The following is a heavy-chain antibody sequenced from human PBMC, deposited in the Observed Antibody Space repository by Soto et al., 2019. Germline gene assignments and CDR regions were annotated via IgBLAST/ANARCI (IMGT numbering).Heavy chain of an antibody. CDR1: GYTFTSYG. D-gene: IGHD5-18*01. J-gene: IGHJ6*02. CDR3: ARDVDTAMVQYYYYGMDV. Sequence: QVQLVQSGAEVKKPGASVKVSCKASGYTFTSYGISWVRQAPGQGLEWMGWISAYNGNTNYAQKLQGRVTMTTDTSTRTAYMELRSLRSDDTAVYYCARDVDTAMVQYYYYGMDVWGQGTTVTASS. V-gene: IGHV1-18*01. CDR2: ISAYNGNT.